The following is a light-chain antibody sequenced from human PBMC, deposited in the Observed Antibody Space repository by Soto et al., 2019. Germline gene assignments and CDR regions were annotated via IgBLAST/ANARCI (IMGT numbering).Light chain of an antibody. V-gene: IGKV3-11*01. Sequence: EVVLTQSPAILSLSPGERATLSCRSSRNVGTYLAWYQQKPGQAPRLLIYDASKRATGIPARFSGSRSGTDFSITISSLLHEDFAVYYSQQRTNWPPLTFGGGTKVDIK. CDR1: RNVGTY. J-gene: IGKJ4*01. CDR2: DAS. CDR3: QQRTNWPPLT.